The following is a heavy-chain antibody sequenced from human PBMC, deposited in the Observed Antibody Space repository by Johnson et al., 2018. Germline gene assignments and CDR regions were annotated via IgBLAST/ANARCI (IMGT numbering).Heavy chain of an antibody. CDR2: LSYDGSNK. J-gene: IGHJ4*02. Sequence: VQLVESGGGVARPGRSLRVSCVGSGFTFKNHDIHWVRQAPGKGLEWVAVLSYDGSNKFYADSVRGRFTVSRDNSKNTLFLQLSSRRPGDTGVSYGARQTSTITLAFMDYWGQGTLVTVSS. CDR3: ARQTSTITLAFMDY. CDR1: GFTFKNHD. V-gene: IGHV3-30*03. D-gene: IGHD5-24*01.